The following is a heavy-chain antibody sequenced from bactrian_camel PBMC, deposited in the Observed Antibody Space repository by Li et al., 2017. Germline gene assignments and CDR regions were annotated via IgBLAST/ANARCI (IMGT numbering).Heavy chain of an antibody. D-gene: IGHD4*01. Sequence: QVQLVESGGGSVQVGGSLRLSCIVSGYTSSGYCLGWFRQSPSKVREAVATIDSSGGTNYANAVKGRFTISKDNAKNTLYLQMNNLKPDDTATYYCAAVHSTCDFWDHRATKWGQGTQVTVS. CDR3: AAVHSTCDFWDHRATK. J-gene: IGHJ4*01. CDR2: IDSSGGT. V-gene: IGHV3S26*01. CDR1: GYTSSGYC.